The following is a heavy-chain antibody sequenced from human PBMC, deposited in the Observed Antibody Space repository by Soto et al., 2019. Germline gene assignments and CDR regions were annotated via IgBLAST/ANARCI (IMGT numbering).Heavy chain of an antibody. Sequence: GGSLRLSCATSGFTFNTYGMAWVRQAPGKGLAWVSAILGTGDRVSYVDSVKGRFTISRDNSKNTLYLQMNSLRADDTAIYYCAKYFNTGTSSTYDSWGQETLVTVSS. D-gene: IGHD1-7*01. J-gene: IGHJ4*02. CDR1: GFTFNTYG. CDR3: AKYFNTGTSSTYDS. V-gene: IGHV3-23*01. CDR2: ILGTGDRV.